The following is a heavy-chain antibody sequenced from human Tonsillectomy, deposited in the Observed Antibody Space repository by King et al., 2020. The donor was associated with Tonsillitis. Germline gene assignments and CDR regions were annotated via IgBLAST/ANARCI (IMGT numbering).Heavy chain of an antibody. J-gene: IGHJ2*01. CDR2: ISGSVGNT. CDR3: AKVKVSYDSVGYRPSDWYFDL. CDR1: GFTFSSYA. Sequence: EVQLVESGGDLVQPGGSLRLSCAASGFTFSSYAMSLVRQAPGKGLEWVSTISGSVGNTYNTDSVKGRFTISRDNSKNTLYLQMNSLRAEDTAVYYCAKVKVSYDSVGYRPSDWYFDLWGRGTLVTVSS. D-gene: IGHD3-22*01. V-gene: IGHV3-23*04.